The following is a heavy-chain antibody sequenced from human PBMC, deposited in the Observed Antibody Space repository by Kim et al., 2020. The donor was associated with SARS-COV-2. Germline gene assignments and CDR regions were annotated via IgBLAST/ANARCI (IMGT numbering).Heavy chain of an antibody. D-gene: IGHD3-22*01. V-gene: IGHV1-8*01. Sequence: ASVKVSCKASGYTFTSYDINWVRQATGQGLEWMGWMNPNSGNTGYAQKFQGRVTMTRNTSISTAYMELSSLRSEDTAVYYCARGWELYYYDSSGYPNWFDPWGQGTLVTVSS. CDR1: GYTFTSYD. J-gene: IGHJ5*02. CDR2: MNPNSGNT. CDR3: ARGWELYYYDSSGYPNWFDP.